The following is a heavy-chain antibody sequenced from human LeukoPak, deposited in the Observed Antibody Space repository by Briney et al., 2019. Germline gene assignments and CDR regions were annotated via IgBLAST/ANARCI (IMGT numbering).Heavy chain of an antibody. D-gene: IGHD6-13*01. CDR2: IYHNGNT. CDR3: ARGDRVDSSSWYNWFDP. Sequence: GSLRLSCAASGFTFDDYGMSWVRQAPGKGLEWIGYIYHNGNTNYNPSLKSRVTISVDTSKNQFSLKLSSVTAADTAVYYCARGDRVDSSSWYNWFDPWGQGTLVTVSS. J-gene: IGHJ5*02. CDR1: GFTFDDYG. V-gene: IGHV4-59*01.